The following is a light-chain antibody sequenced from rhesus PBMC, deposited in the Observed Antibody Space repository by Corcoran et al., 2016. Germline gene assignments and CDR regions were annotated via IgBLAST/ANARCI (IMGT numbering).Light chain of an antibody. CDR2: KVS. J-gene: IGKJ2*01. CDR1: QSLVHTDGNTY. Sequence: DVIMTQSPLSLPITPGQPASISCRSSQSLVHTDGNTYLSWYQQKPGQPKRLLLYKVSERYSGVPDRFSGSWAGTDCTLKISRVEAEEVGVYYCGQGTKVPYSFGQGTKVEIK. V-gene: IGKV2-62*02. CDR3: GQGTKVPYS.